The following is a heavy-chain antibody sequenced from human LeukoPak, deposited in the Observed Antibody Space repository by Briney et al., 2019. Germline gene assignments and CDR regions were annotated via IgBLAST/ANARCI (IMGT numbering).Heavy chain of an antibody. CDR1: GYSFTNYR. Sequence: GESLKISCKGSGYSFTNYRIGWVRQTPGKGLEWMGIIYPTDSDTRYSPSFQGQVTISADKSISTAYLQWSGLKASDTAMYYCARSFGGYSYGFEARSVEDIWGQGTMVTVSS. D-gene: IGHD5-18*01. CDR3: ARSFGGYSYGFEARSVEDI. CDR2: IYPTDSDT. V-gene: IGHV5-51*01. J-gene: IGHJ3*02.